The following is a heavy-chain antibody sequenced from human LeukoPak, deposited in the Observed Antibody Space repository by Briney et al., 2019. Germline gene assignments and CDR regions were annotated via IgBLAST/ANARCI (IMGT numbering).Heavy chain of an antibody. D-gene: IGHD3-9*01. CDR2: IIPILGIA. Sequence: ASVKVSCKASGGTFSSYAISWVRQAPGQGLEWMGRIIPILGIANYAQKFQGRVTITADKSTSTAYMELSSLRSEDTAVYYCARVVTGYYKADYWGQGTLVTVSS. CDR3: ARVVTGYYKADY. CDR1: GGTFSSYA. J-gene: IGHJ4*02. V-gene: IGHV1-69*04.